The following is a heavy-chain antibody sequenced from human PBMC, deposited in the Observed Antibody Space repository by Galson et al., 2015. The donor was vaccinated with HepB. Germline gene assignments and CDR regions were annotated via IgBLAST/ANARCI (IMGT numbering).Heavy chain of an antibody. V-gene: IGHV3-23*01. CDR1: GFTFSSYD. D-gene: IGHD1-20*01. Sequence: SLRLSCAASGFTFSSYDMTWVRQAPGKGLEWVSFISSSGDNTSYADSVKGRLTISRDNSKNTLHLQMNSLRAEDTAIYYCAKRSNNLNDRSLDYWGQGTLVTVSS. CDR2: ISSSGDNT. CDR3: AKRSNNLNDRSLDY. J-gene: IGHJ4*02.